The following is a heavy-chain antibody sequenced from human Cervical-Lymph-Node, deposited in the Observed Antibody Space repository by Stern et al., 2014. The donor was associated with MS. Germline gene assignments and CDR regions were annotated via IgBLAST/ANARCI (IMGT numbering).Heavy chain of an antibody. Sequence: VQLEESGAEVRKPGASVKVSCKASGYTFTGYYIHLVRQAPGQGLEWMGWINPTSGGTNYAQKFQGRVTMARDTSISTAYMDLSRLRSDDTAVYYCARHDYYYAMDVWGQGTTVAVSS. V-gene: IGHV1-2*02. CDR3: ARHDYYYAMDV. CDR1: GYTFTGYY. J-gene: IGHJ6*02. CDR2: INPTSGGT.